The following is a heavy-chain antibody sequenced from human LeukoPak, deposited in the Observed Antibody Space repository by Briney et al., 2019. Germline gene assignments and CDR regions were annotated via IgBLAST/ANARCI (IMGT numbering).Heavy chain of an antibody. Sequence: SETLSLTCTVSGGSISSSSYYWGWIRQPPGKGLEWIGSIYYSGSTYYNPSLKSRVTISVDTSKNQFSLKLSSVTAADTAVYYCARQVPNDYYDSSGLPAWFDYWGQGTLVTVSS. J-gene: IGHJ4*02. D-gene: IGHD3-22*01. CDR1: GGSISSSSYY. V-gene: IGHV4-39*01. CDR3: ARQVPNDYYDSSGLPAWFDY. CDR2: IYYSGST.